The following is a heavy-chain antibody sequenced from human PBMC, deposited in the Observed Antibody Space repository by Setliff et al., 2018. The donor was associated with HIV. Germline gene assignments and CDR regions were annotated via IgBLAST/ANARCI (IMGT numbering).Heavy chain of an antibody. Sequence: SETLSLTCTVSGGSISSGANYWSWIRQHPGKKLEWIGYIHTSGSTNYNPSLKSRDTISVDTSKNQFSLKLSSVTAADTAVYYCARRLGGGTRFDPWGQGTLVTVSS. J-gene: IGHJ5*02. V-gene: IGHV4-61*08. CDR2: IHTSGST. CDR1: GGSISSGANY. CDR3: ARRLGGGTRFDP. D-gene: IGHD3-10*01.